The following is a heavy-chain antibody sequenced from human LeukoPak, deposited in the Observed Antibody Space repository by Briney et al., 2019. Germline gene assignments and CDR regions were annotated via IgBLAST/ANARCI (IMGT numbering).Heavy chain of an antibody. D-gene: IGHD3-10*01. V-gene: IGHV3-21*06. CDR1: GFTFGRYS. CDR2: MTSSSSYI. J-gene: IGHJ4*02. CDR3: ARAAGELLPFDYFDY. Sequence: GGSLRLSCAASGFTFGRYSMNWVRQAPGKGLEWVSSMTSSSSYIYYADSVKGRFTISRDNVKNSLYLQMHSLRAEDTAVYYCARAAGELLPFDYFDYWGQGTLVTVSS.